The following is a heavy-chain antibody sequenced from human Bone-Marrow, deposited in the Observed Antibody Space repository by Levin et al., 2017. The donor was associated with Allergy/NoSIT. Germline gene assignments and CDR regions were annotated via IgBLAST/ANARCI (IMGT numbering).Heavy chain of an antibody. V-gene: IGHV3-30*04. J-gene: IGHJ4*02. Sequence: GGSLRLSCAASGFTFSSYAMHWVRQAPGKGLEWVAVISYDGSNKYYADSVKGRFTISRDNSKNTLYLQMNSLRAEDTAVYYCARDEWDYSGYYLGDYWGQGTLVTVSS. CDR3: ARDEWDYSGYYLGDY. D-gene: IGHD3-22*01. CDR1: GFTFSSYA. CDR2: ISYDGSNK.